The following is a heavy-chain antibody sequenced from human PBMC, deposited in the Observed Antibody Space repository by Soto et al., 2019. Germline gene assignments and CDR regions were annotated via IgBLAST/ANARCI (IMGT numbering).Heavy chain of an antibody. Sequence: EVQLLESGGGLVQPGGSLRLSCAASGFTFSSYAMSWVRQAPGKGLEWVAAISGSGGSTYYADSVKCRFTISRDNSKNTLYLQMHSLRAEDTAVYYCAKDHVGYCSRTSCPLDYWGQGTLVTVAS. D-gene: IGHD2-2*01. CDR3: AKDHVGYCSRTSCPLDY. CDR1: GFTFSSYA. CDR2: ISGSGGST. J-gene: IGHJ4*02. V-gene: IGHV3-23*01.